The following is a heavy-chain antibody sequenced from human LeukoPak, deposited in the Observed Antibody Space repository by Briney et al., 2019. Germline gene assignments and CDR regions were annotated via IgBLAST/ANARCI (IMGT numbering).Heavy chain of an antibody. V-gene: IGHV4-30-4*08. D-gene: IGHD6-19*01. CDR1: GGSISSGDYY. CDR2: IYYGRST. J-gene: IGHJ4*02. CDR3: ARGEAVNLLHY. Sequence: SQALSLTCTVSGGSISSGDYYWIWIPQPPGKGLEWSGYIYYGRSTYSNPSLKSRVTISVDTSKNQFSLKLSSVTAADTAVYYCARGEAVNLLHYWGQGTLVTVSS.